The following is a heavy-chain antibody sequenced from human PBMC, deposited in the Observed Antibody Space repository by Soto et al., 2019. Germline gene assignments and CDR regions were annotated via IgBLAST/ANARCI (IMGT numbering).Heavy chain of an antibody. CDR2: IRKDGTVK. CDR3: ASKTIDDFDY. V-gene: IGHV3-33*01. Sequence: GGSLRLSCRASGFTFRSYDMHWVRQAPGKGLEWLAAIRKDGTVKNYGDSVNGRFTISRDNSKNTLFLEMSSLRVEDTALYYCASKTIDDFDYWGQGALVTVSS. D-gene: IGHD3-3*01. J-gene: IGHJ4*02. CDR1: GFTFRSYD.